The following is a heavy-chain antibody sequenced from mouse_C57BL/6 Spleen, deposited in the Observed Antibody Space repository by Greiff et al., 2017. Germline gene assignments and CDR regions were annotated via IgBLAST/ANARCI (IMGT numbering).Heavy chain of an antibody. CDR1: GYTFTDYE. CDR2: IDPETGGT. J-gene: IGHJ2*01. D-gene: IGHD2-4*01. CDR3: TRFDYDDGVDY. Sequence: QVQLQQSGAELVRPGASVPLSCKASGYTFTDYEMHWVKQTPVHGLEWIGAIDPETGGTAYNQKFKGKAILTADKSSSAAYMELRSLTSEDSAVYYCTRFDYDDGVDYWGQGTTLTVSS. V-gene: IGHV1-15*01.